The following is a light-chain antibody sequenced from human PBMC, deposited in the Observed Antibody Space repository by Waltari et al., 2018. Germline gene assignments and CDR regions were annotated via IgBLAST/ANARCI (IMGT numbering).Light chain of an antibody. CDR2: GAS. J-gene: IGKJ2*01. CDR3: QQYNNWRT. Sequence: EVLMTQSPATLSVSPGQRPTLSCRASQSIARNLAWYQQKPGQAPRLLIYGASTRATGVPDRFSGSGSGTEFTLTISSLQSEDFAVYYCQQYNNWRTFGQGTKVEIK. CDR1: QSIARN. V-gene: IGKV3-15*01.